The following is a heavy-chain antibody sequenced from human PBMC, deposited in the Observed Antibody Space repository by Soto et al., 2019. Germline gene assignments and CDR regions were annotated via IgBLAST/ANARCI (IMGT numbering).Heavy chain of an antibody. CDR2: IYWDNDR. V-gene: IGHV2-5*02. CDR3: AHRVDYSAWYVGWFDS. CDR1: GFSLTNSGVG. D-gene: IGHD5-12*01. J-gene: IGHJ5*01. Sequence: QITLKESGPTLVEPTQTLTLTCSFSGFSLTNSGVGVGWFRQAPGKSLECLGIIYWDNDRRYNPSLKTRLTITKDTYKNQVFLSMTYMEPVDTGTYYCAHRVDYSAWYVGWFDSWGQGTPVTVS.